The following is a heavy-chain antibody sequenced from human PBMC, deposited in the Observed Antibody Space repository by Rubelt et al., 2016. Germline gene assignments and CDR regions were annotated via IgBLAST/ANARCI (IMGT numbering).Heavy chain of an antibody. CDR3: AGGRLRYDSSGYYYYFDY. J-gene: IGHJ4*02. CDR1: GGSFSGYY. CDR2: INHSGST. V-gene: IGHV4-34*01. D-gene: IGHD3-22*01. Sequence: QVQLQQWGAGLLKPSETLSLTCAVYGGSFSGYYWSWIRQPPGKGLEWIGEINHSGSTNYNPSLRSDVTISVDTSTNQCSLKLASWTAADTAVYYCAGGRLRYDSSGYYYYFDYWGQGTLVTVSS.